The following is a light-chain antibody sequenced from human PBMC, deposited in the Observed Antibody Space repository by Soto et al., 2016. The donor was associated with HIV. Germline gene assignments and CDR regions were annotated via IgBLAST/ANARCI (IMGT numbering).Light chain of an antibody. CDR1: NLGDKY. Sequence: SFELSQPPSLSVSPGQTASITCSGENLGDKYVCWYQQKPGQSPVLVIHQDSERPSGIPERFSGSNSGNTATLTISGTQAMDEGDYYCQAWDTNTYVISGGGTKLTVL. V-gene: IGLV3-1*01. CDR2: QDS. CDR3: QAWDTNTYVI. J-gene: IGLJ2*01.